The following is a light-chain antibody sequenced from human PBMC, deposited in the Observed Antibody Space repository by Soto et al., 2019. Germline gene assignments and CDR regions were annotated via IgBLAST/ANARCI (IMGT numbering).Light chain of an antibody. CDR1: SSNIGSNI. CDR2: RNH. CDR3: AAWDDSLNGVI. Sequence: QSVLTQPPSASGTHGQRVTISCSGSSSNIGSNIVNWYQQLPGTAPKLLIYRNHQRPSGVPDRFSGSRSGTSASLAISGLQSEDEADYYCAAWDDSLNGVIFGGGTKVTVL. V-gene: IGLV1-44*01. J-gene: IGLJ2*01.